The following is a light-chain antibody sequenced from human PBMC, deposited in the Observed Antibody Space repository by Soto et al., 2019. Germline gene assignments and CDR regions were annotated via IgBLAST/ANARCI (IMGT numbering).Light chain of an antibody. CDR2: GNS. Sequence: QSVLTQPPSVSGAPGQRVTISCTESSSNIGAGYDVHWYQQLPGTAPKLLIYGNSNRPSGVPDRFSGSKSGTSASLAITGLQDEDEADYYCQSYDSSLRGWVFGGGTKLTVL. CDR3: QSYDSSLRGWV. CDR1: SSNIGAGYD. V-gene: IGLV1-40*01. J-gene: IGLJ3*02.